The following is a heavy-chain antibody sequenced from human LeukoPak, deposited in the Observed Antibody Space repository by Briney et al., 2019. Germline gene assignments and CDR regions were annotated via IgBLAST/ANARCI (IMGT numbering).Heavy chain of an antibody. Sequence: PGGSLRLSCAASGFTFSNAWMSWVRQAPGKGLEWVGRIKSKTDGGTTDYAAPVKGRFTISRDDSKNTLYLQMNSLKTEDTAVYYCTTDKLLWFGEFPPTWGQGTLVTVSS. CDR2: IKSKTDGGTT. J-gene: IGHJ5*02. CDR3: TTDKLLWFGEFPPT. D-gene: IGHD3-10*01. V-gene: IGHV3-15*01. CDR1: GFTFSNAW.